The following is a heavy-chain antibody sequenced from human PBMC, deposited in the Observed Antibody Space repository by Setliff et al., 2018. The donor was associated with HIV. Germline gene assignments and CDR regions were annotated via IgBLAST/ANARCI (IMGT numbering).Heavy chain of an antibody. CDR1: GYTFINYA. CDR2: INSDKGNT. CDR3: ATLGVAVTGTVDY. J-gene: IGHJ4*02. Sequence: ASVKVSCKASGYTFINYAIHWVRQAPGHRLEWMGWINSDKGNTKYSQKSQGRITITRDTSASTAYIEVSSLKSEDTAVYYCATLGVAVTGTVDYWGQGTLVTVSS. V-gene: IGHV1-3*01. D-gene: IGHD6-19*01.